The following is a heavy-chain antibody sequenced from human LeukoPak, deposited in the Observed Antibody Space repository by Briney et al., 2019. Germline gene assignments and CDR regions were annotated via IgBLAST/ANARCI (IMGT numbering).Heavy chain of an antibody. CDR2: IYHSGST. Sequence: SETLSLTCVVSGYSISSGYYWGWIRQPPGKGLEWIGSIYHSGSTYYNPSLKSRVTISVDTSKNQFSLKLSSVTAADTAVYYCARDRDYGSGSYYDYWGQGTLVTVSS. CDR3: ARDRDYGSGSYYDY. V-gene: IGHV4-38-2*02. J-gene: IGHJ4*02. CDR1: GYSISSGYY. D-gene: IGHD3-10*01.